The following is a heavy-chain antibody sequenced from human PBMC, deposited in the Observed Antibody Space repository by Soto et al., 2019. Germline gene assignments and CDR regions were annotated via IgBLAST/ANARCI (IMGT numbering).Heavy chain of an antibody. CDR1: GYSFTSYW. D-gene: IGHD5-12*01. Sequence: EVQLVPSGAEVKKPGESLKISCKGSGYSFTSYWIGWVRQMPGKGLEWMGIIYPGDSDTRYSPSFQGQVTISADKSISTPYLQWSSLKASDTAMYYCARRRGANSGYDYSDYWGQGTLVTVSS. CDR3: ARRRGANSGYDYSDY. V-gene: IGHV5-51*03. CDR2: IYPGDSDT. J-gene: IGHJ4*02.